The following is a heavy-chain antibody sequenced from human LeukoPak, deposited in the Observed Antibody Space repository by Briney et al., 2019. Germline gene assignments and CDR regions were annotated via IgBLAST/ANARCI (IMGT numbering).Heavy chain of an antibody. V-gene: IGHV3-23*01. D-gene: IGHD3-22*01. J-gene: IGHJ4*02. CDR3: AKGQVPYYDSSGYDY. Sequence: PGGSLRLSCAASGFTFSSYAMSWVRQAPGKGLEWVSAISGSGGSTYYADSVKGRFTISRDNSKNTLYLQMNSLRAEDTAVYYCAKGQVPYYDSSGYDYWGQGTLVTVSS. CDR1: GFTFSSYA. CDR2: ISGSGGST.